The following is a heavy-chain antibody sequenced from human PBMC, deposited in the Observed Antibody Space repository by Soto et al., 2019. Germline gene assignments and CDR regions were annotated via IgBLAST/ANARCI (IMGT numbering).Heavy chain of an antibody. CDR3: ARVSVAVAGPYYDYGMDV. CDR1: GFTFSSYS. CDR2: ISSSSSYI. V-gene: IGHV3-21*01. D-gene: IGHD6-19*01. Sequence: EVQLVESGGGLVKPGGSLRLSCAASGFTFSSYSMNWVRQAPGQGLEWVSSISSSSSYIYYADSVKGRFTICRDNAKTSLYLQMTSLRAEDAAVYYCARVSVAVAGPYYDYGMDVWGQGTTVTVSS. J-gene: IGHJ6*02.